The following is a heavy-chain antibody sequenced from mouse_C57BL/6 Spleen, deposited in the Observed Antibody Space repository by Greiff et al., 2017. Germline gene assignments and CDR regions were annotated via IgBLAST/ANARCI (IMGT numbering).Heavy chain of an antibody. V-gene: IGHV3-6*01. D-gene: IGHD2-5*01. CDR3: ARGGAYCTNYPFAY. CDR1: GYSITSGYY. CDR2: ISYDGSN. J-gene: IGHJ3*01. Sequence: EVQLQESGPGLVKPSQSLSLTCSVTGYSITSGYYWNWIRQFPGNKLEWMGYISYDGSNNYNPSLKNRISITRDTSKNQFFLKLSSVTTEDTATYYGARGGAYCTNYPFAYWGQGTLVTVSA.